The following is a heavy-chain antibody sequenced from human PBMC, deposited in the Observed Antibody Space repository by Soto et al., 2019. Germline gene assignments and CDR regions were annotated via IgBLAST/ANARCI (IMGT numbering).Heavy chain of an antibody. CDR1: GGSISSSIYY. CDR3: ARHASGFY. V-gene: IGHV4-39*01. Sequence: SETLSLTCTVSGGSISSSIYYWGWIRQPPGKGLEWIGSIYYSGSTYYNPSLKSRVTISVDTSKNQFSLKLSSVTAADTAVYYCARHASGFYWGQGTLVTVSS. D-gene: IGHD1-1*01. J-gene: IGHJ4*02. CDR2: IYYSGST.